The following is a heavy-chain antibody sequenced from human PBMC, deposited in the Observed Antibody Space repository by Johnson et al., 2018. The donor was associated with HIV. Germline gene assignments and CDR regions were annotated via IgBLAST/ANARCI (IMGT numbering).Heavy chain of an antibody. D-gene: IGHD3/OR15-3a*01. V-gene: IGHV3-66*01. Sequence: VQLVESGGGLVKPGGSLRLSCAASGFIFSDYYMSWIRQAPGKGLEWVSVIYSGGSTYYADSVKGRFTISRDNSKNTLYLQMNSLKTEDTAVYYCTTAELGWTGLGAFDIWGQGTMVTVSS. CDR2: IYSGGST. J-gene: IGHJ3*02. CDR3: TTAELGWTGLGAFDI. CDR1: GFIFSDYY.